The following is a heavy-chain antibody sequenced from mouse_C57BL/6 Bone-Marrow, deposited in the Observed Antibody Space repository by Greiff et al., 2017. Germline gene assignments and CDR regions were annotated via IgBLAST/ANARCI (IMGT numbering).Heavy chain of an antibody. Sequence: VQLQQPGAELVKPGASVKMSCKASGYTFTSYWITWVKQRPGQGLEWIGDIYPGSGSTNYNEKFKSKATLTVDTSSSTAYMQLSSLTSEDSAVYYCARVISCDYDLFDYWGQGTTLTGSS. CDR2: IYPGSGST. D-gene: IGHD2-4*01. J-gene: IGHJ2*01. CDR1: GYTFTSYW. V-gene: IGHV1-55*01. CDR3: ARVISCDYDLFDY.